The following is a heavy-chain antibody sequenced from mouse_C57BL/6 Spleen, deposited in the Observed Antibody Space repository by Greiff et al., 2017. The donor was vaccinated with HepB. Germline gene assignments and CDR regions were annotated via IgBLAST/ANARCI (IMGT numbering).Heavy chain of an antibody. CDR1: GFSLTSYG. J-gene: IGHJ4*01. CDR2: IWSDGST. CDR3: ARYYGSSGAMDY. D-gene: IGHD1-1*01. Sequence: VKLMESGPGLVAPSQSLSITCTVSGFSLTSYGVHWVRQPPGKGLEWLVVIWSDGSTTYNSALKSRLSISKDNSKSQVFLKMNSLQTDDTAMYYCARYYGSSGAMDYWGQGTSVTVSS. V-gene: IGHV2-6*03.